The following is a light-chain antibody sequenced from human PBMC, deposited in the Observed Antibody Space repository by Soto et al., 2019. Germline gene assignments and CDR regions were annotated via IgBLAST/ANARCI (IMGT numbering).Light chain of an antibody. CDR2: DAS. V-gene: IGKV3-11*01. J-gene: IGKJ4*01. CDR3: QQRSNWPLT. CDR1: QSVSSY. Sequence: IWLTQSPATLSLSPGERATLSCRASQSVSSYLEWYQQKHGQAPRLLIYDASNRATGIPARFSGSGSGTDFTLTISSLEPEDVAVYYSQQRSNWPLTFGGLTKVDI.